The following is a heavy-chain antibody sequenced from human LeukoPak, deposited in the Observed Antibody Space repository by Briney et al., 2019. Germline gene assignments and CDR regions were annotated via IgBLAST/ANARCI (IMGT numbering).Heavy chain of an antibody. D-gene: IGHD6-19*01. J-gene: IGHJ5*02. CDR1: GYRFTNYG. CDR2: TSAYNGDT. V-gene: IGHV1-18*01. Sequence: ASVKVSCKTSGYRFTNYGVNWVRQAPGQGLEWMGWTSAYNGDTKYGQKFQGRLTMTTDTSTSTAYMDVRSLRSEDTAVYYCARDLLQWQTNNWLAPWRQGTLVTVS. CDR3: ARDLLQWQTNNWLAP.